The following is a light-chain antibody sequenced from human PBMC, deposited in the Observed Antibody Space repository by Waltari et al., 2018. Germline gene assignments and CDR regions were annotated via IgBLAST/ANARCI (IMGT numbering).Light chain of an antibody. CDR1: QHLTTE. J-gene: IGKJ1*01. CDR2: GAS. CDR3: QHPTKWLWT. Sequence: REVSQSPATLSLSPGERAPLSCRASQHLTTELAWVQEQPAQTHRVLIYGASTRATDIPARFSGSESGTDFTLTINSLRSEDFAIYYGQHPTKWLWTFGQGTRVEI. V-gene: IGKV3-15*01.